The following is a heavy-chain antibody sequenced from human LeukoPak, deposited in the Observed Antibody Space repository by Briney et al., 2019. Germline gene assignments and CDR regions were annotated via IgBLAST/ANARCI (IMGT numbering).Heavy chain of an antibody. Sequence: PSETLSLTCAVYGGSFSGYYWSWIRQPPGKGLEWIGEINHSGSTNYNPSLKSRVTISVDTSKNQFSLKLSSVTAADTAVYYCARGWIYCSSTSCAPWNYFDYWGQGTLVTVSS. CDR1: GGSFSGYY. J-gene: IGHJ4*02. V-gene: IGHV4-34*01. CDR2: INHSGST. CDR3: ARGWIYCSSTSCAPWNYFDY. D-gene: IGHD2-2*01.